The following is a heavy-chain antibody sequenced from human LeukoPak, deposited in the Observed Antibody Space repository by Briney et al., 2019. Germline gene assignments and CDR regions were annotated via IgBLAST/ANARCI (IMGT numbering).Heavy chain of an antibody. J-gene: IGHJ5*02. CDR3: AREAAAAGTTWDA. D-gene: IGHD6-13*01. CDR2: IIPIFGTA. V-gene: IGHV1-69*05. Sequence: SVKVSCKASGGTFSSYAINWVRQAPGQGLEWMGGIIPIFGTANYAQKFQGRVTITTDESTSTAYMELSSLRSEDTAVYYCAREAAAAGTTWDAWGQGTLVTVSS. CDR1: GGTFSSYA.